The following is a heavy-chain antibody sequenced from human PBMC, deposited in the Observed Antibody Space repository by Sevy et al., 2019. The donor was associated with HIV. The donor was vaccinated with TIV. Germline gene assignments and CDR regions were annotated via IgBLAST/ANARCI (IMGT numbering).Heavy chain of an antibody. J-gene: IGHJ6*02. V-gene: IGHV3-7*03. CDR2: IKQDGSEK. CDR3: ARDWGYCSSTSCPSLDV. Sequence: GGSLRLSCAASGFTFSSYWMSWVRQAPGKGLEWVANIKQDGSEKYYVDSVKGRFTISSDNAKNSLYLQMNSLRAEDTAVYYCARDWGYCSSTSCPSLDVWGQGTTVTVSS. CDR1: GFTFSSYW. D-gene: IGHD2-2*01.